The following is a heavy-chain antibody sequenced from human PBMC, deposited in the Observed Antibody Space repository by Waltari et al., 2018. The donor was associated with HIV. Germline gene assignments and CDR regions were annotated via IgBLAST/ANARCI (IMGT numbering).Heavy chain of an antibody. D-gene: IGHD3-10*01. CDR1: GGSISTYY. CDR3: ARDPRYSGSGSHQGFDM. CDR2: VYYSGTT. V-gene: IGHV4-59*01. J-gene: IGHJ3*02. Sequence: QVQLQESGPGLVKPSETLSLTCTVSGGSISTYYWSWIRQPPGKGLEWIGYVYYSGTTNYNPSLKSRVSISVETSKNQFSLKLTSVTAADTAVYYCARDPRYSGSGSHQGFDMWGQGTKVTVSS.